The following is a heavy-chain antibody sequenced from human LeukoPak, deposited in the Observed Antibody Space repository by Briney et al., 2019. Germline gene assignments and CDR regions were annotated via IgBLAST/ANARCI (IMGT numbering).Heavy chain of an antibody. V-gene: IGHV4-4*02. J-gene: IGHJ4*02. CDR3: ARAGGGAYYFDF. D-gene: IGHD3-16*01. CDR1: GDSINSSNW. Sequence: SETLSLTCAVSGDSINSSNWWNWVRQPPGQGLEWIAEIYHSGNTNYNPSLKSRVTISLDKSKNQFSLKLTSVTAADTALYFCARAGGGAYYFDFWGQGTLVTVSS. CDR2: IYHSGNT.